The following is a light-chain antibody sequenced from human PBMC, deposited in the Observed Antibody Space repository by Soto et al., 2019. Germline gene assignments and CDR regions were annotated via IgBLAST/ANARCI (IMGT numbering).Light chain of an antibody. Sequence: QSALTQPASVSGSPGQSITISCTGTSSDIGGYNFVSWYQHHPGKAPKLMIYEVNNRPSGVSRRFSGSKSGNTASLTISGLQTEDEADYYCSSFTTSSNLVVFGGGTKLTVL. V-gene: IGLV2-14*01. CDR2: EVN. CDR1: SSDIGGYNF. CDR3: SSFTTSSNLVV. J-gene: IGLJ2*01.